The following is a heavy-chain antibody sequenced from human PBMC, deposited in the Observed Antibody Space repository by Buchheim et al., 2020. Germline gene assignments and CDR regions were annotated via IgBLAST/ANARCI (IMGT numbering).Heavy chain of an antibody. D-gene: IGHD2-2*01. CDR2: IIPIFGTA. Sequence: QVQLVQSGAEVKKPGSSVKVSCKASGGTFSSYAISWVRQAPGQGLEWMGGIIPIFGTANYAQKFQGRVTITADASTSTAYLELSSLRSEDTAVYYCARATVYCSSTSCYPPKYYYYYMDVWGKGTT. CDR3: ARATVYCSSTSCYPPKYYYYYMDV. J-gene: IGHJ6*03. CDR1: GGTFSSYA. V-gene: IGHV1-69*01.